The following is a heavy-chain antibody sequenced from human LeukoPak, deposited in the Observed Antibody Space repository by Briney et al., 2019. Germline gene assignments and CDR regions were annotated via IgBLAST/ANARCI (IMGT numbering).Heavy chain of an antibody. V-gene: IGHV3-74*01. Sequence: PGGSLRLSCAASGFTFSSYATHWVRQGPGKGLVWVSCINSDGSRTTYADSVKGRFTISRDNAKNTLYLQMNTLRVEDTAVYYCARGSWSAADTNIDYWGQGTLVTVSS. J-gene: IGHJ4*02. CDR1: GFTFSSYA. D-gene: IGHD6-13*01. CDR3: ARGSWSAADTNIDY. CDR2: INSDGSRT.